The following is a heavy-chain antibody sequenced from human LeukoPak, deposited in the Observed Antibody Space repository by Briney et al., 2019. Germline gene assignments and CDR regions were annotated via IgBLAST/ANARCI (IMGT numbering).Heavy chain of an antibody. J-gene: IGHJ4*02. V-gene: IGHV3-30-3*01. Sequence: GGSLRLSCAASGFTFSSYAMHWVRQAPGKGLEGVAVISYDGSNKYYADSVKGRFTISRENSKNTLYLQMNSLRAEDTAVYYCARGRATTLDYWGQGTLVTVSS. CDR3: ARGRATTLDY. CDR2: ISYDGSNK. CDR1: GFTFSSYA. D-gene: IGHD5-12*01.